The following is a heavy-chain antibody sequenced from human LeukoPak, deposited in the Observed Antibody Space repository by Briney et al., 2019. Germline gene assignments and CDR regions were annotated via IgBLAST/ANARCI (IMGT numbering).Heavy chain of an antibody. J-gene: IGHJ4*02. D-gene: IGHD1-26*01. CDR3: AKDVIGGSHRGPFDY. Sequence: RGGSLRLSCAASGFTFSSYGMHWVRQGPGKGLEWVAVISYDGSNKYYADAVQGRFTISRDNSKNTLYLEMNSLRGEDTAVYYCAKDVIGGSHRGPFDYWGQGTLVTVSS. V-gene: IGHV3-30*18. CDR2: ISYDGSNK. CDR1: GFTFSSYG.